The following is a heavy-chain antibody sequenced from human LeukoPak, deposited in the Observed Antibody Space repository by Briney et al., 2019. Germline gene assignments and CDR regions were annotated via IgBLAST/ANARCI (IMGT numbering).Heavy chain of an antibody. D-gene: IGHD3-3*01. Sequence: GGSLRLSCAASGFTFSSYAMSWVRQAPGKGLEWVSAISGSGGSTYYADSVKGRFTISRDNSKNTLYLQMNSLRAEDTAVYYCAKDGYYDFWSGSFFDYWGQGTLVTVSS. V-gene: IGHV3-23*01. CDR2: ISGSGGST. CDR3: AKDGYYDFWSGSFFDY. J-gene: IGHJ4*02. CDR1: GFTFSSYA.